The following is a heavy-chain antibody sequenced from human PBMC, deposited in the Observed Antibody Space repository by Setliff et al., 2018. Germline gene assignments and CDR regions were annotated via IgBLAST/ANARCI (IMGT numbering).Heavy chain of an antibody. J-gene: IGHJ3*02. V-gene: IGHV1-18*01. CDR2: ISAYNGNT. D-gene: IGHD2-15*01. CDR1: GYTFSTYG. CDR3: ATPRSGIIDAFDI. Sequence: GASVKVSCKDSGYTFSTYGISWVRQAPGQGLEWMGWISAYNGNTNYAQRFQGRVTMTTDTSTSTAYMELSSLRSEDTAVYYCATPRSGIIDAFDIWGQGTMVTVSS.